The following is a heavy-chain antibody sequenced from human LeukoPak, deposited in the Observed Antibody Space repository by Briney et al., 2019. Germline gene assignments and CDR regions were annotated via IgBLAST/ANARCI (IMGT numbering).Heavy chain of an antibody. CDR1: GGSISSYY. J-gene: IGHJ6*04. D-gene: IGHD2-15*01. V-gene: IGHV4-34*01. CDR2: INHSGST. Sequence: PSETLSLTCTVSGGSISSYYWSWIRQPPGKGLEWIGEINHSGSTNYNPSLKSRVTMSVDTSKNQFSLKLNSVTAADTAVYYCARGGRFAPIVVVVAATQLMDVWGKGTTVTVSS. CDR3: ARGGRFAPIVVVVAATQLMDV.